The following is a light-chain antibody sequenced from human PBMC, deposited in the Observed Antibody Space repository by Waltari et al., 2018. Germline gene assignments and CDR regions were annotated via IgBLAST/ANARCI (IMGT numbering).Light chain of an antibody. V-gene: IGKV3-20*01. CDR1: QSVGTNF. Sequence: EIVLTQSPGTLSLSPGERATLSCRASQSVGTNFLAWYQQKPGQSPRLLIYGVSSRASGIPDRFSGTGSRTDFTLTISRLEPEDFAVYYCQQYGISPFTFGPGTKVDIK. CDR2: GVS. J-gene: IGKJ3*01. CDR3: QQYGISPFT.